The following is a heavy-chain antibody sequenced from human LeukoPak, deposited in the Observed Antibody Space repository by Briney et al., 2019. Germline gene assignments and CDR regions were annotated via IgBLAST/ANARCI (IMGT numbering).Heavy chain of an antibody. CDR2: IIPIFGTA. CDR3: ARVATANYYDSSGYYLDY. V-gene: IGHV1-69*05. CDR1: GGTFSSYA. D-gene: IGHD3-22*01. Sequence: SVKVSCKASGGTFSSYAISWVRQAPGQGLEWMGGIIPIFGTANYAQKFQGRVTITTDESTSTAYMELSSLRSEDTAVYCCARVATANYYDSSGYYLDYWGQGTLVTVSS. J-gene: IGHJ4*02.